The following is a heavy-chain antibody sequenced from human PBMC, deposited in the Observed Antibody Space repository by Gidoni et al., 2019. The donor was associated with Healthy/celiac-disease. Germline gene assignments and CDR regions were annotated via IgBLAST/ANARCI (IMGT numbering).Heavy chain of an antibody. J-gene: IGHJ5*02. D-gene: IGHD6-13*01. V-gene: IGHV1-3*01. CDR2: INAGNGNT. CDR1: GYTFTSYA. CDR3: ARDFLRIAAEGALDP. Sequence: QVQLVQSGAEVKKPGASVKVSCKASGYTFTSYAMHWVRQAPGQRLEWMGWINAGNGNTKYSQKFQGRVTITRDTSASTAYMELSSLRSEDTAVYYCARDFLRIAAEGALDPWGQGTLVTVSS.